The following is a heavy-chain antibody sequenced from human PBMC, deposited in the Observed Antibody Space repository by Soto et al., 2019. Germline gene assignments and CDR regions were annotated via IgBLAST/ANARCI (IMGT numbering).Heavy chain of an antibody. CDR3: ARSRYSGSYFFDY. CDR2: IRYSGST. Sequence: PSETLSLTCTVSGGSISSGDYYWSWIRQPPGKGLEWIAYIRYSGSTYYNPSLKSRVTISVDTSKNQFSLKLSSVTAADTAVYYCARSRYSGSYFFDYWGQGILVTVS. D-gene: IGHD1-26*01. J-gene: IGHJ4*02. V-gene: IGHV4-30-4*01. CDR1: GGSISSGDYY.